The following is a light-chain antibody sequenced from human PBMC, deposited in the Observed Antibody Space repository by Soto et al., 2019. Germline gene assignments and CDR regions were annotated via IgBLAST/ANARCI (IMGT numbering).Light chain of an antibody. CDR2: GAS. Sequence: AIRMTQSPSSFSASIGDRVTITCRASQDISSSLGWYQQIPGRAPKLLISGASNLQSGVPSRFSGRGSGTDVTLTISSLQSEDFATYYCQHYYSSPPTFGQGTKVEIK. J-gene: IGKJ1*01. CDR1: QDISSS. CDR3: QHYYSSPPT. V-gene: IGKV1-8*01.